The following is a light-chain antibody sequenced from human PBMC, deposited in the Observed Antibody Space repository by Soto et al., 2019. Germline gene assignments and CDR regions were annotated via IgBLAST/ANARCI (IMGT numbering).Light chain of an antibody. CDR3: QQYNKWPPYT. V-gene: IGKV3-15*01. J-gene: IGKJ2*01. Sequence: EIVMTQSPGTLSLSPGERITLSCRASQSVSSNLAWYQQKPGQAPRLLIYGASTRATGIPARFSGSGSGTEFTLTISSLQSEDFAVYYCQQYNKWPPYTFGQGTKLEIK. CDR2: GAS. CDR1: QSVSSN.